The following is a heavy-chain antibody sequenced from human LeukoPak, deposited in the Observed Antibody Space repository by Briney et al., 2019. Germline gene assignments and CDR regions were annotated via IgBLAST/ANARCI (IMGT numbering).Heavy chain of an antibody. CDR1: GGTFSSHA. Sequence: ASVKVSCKASGGTFSSHAISWVRQAPGQGLEWMGGIIAIFGTANYAQKFQGRVTITADESTSTAYMELSSLRSEDTAVYYCARVRQNDFWSGYYYDYWGQGTLVTVSS. J-gene: IGHJ4*02. CDR3: ARVRQNDFWSGYYYDY. V-gene: IGHV1-69*13. D-gene: IGHD3-3*01. CDR2: IIAIFGTA.